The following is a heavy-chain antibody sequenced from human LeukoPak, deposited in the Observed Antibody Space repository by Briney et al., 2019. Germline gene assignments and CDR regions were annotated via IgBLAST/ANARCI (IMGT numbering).Heavy chain of an antibody. D-gene: IGHD3-16*01. CDR1: GFTFSDSY. J-gene: IGHJ6*03. V-gene: IGHV3-11*01. CDR3: ARDSPLWDYDYVRYYYYYMDV. Sequence: GGSLRLSCAASGFTFSDSYMTWIRQAPGKGLEWVSYISNSGSSIYYADSVKGRFTTSRDNAKSSLYLQMNSLRAEDTAVYYCARDSPLWDYDYVRYYYYYMDVWGKGTTVTISS. CDR2: ISNSGSSI.